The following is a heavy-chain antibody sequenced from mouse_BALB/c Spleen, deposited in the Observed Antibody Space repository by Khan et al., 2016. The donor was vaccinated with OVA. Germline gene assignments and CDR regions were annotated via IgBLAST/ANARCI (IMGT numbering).Heavy chain of an antibody. D-gene: IGHD2-3*01. Sequence: QVQLQQPGIELVRPGASVKLSCKASGYTFTNYWINWVKQRPGQGLEWIGNIYPSDSYSNYNQRFKDKATLTVDKSSRTAYVLLSSPTSEDAAVYYCTREGGDGASFAYWGQGTLVTVSA. CDR1: GYTFTNYW. J-gene: IGHJ3*01. V-gene: IGHV1-69*02. CDR2: IYPSDSYS. CDR3: TREGGDGASFAY.